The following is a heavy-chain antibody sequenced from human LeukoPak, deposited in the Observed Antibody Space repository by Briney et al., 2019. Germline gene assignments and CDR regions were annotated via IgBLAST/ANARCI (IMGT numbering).Heavy chain of an antibody. CDR3: ARYYGSGRYYGMDV. CDR1: GGSFSGYY. V-gene: IGHV4-34*01. J-gene: IGHJ6*04. D-gene: IGHD3-10*01. CDR2: INNSGST. Sequence: SETLSLTCAVYGGSFSGYYWSWIRQPPGKGLEWIGEINNSGSTNYNPSLKSRVTISVDMSKNQLSLKLSSVTAADTAVYYCARYYGSGRYYGMDVWGKGTTVTVSS.